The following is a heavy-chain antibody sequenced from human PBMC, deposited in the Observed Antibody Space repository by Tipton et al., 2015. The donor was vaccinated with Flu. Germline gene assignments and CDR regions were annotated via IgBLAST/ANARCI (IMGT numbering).Heavy chain of an antibody. D-gene: IGHD5-12*01. Sequence: TLSLTCTVSGGSLSGYYWSWIRQPAGKGLEWIGRIYTGGSSYYNPALKSRVTMSVDTSKNQFSLKLDSMTAADTAGYFCARDGYSGYDFGYYFDSWGQGTRVTVST. V-gene: IGHV4-4*07. CDR2: IYTGGSS. CDR3: ARDGYSGYDFGYYFDS. J-gene: IGHJ4*02. CDR1: GGSLSGYY.